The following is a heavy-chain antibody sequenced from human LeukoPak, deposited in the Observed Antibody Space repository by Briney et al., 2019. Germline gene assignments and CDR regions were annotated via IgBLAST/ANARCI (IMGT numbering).Heavy chain of an antibody. CDR3: ARDRAYYYDSSGYYPFDY. CDR2: ISAYNGNT. V-gene: IGHV1-18*01. J-gene: IGHJ4*02. Sequence: ASVKVSRKASGYTFTSYGISWVRQAPGQGLEWMGWISAYNGNTNYAQKLQGRVTMTTDTSTSTAYMELRSLRSDDTAVYYCARDRAYYYDSSGYYPFDYWGQGTLVTVSS. CDR1: GYTFTSYG. D-gene: IGHD3-22*01.